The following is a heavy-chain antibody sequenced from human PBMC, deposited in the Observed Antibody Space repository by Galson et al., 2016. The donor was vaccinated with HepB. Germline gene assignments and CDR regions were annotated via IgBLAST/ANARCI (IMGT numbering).Heavy chain of an antibody. CDR1: GFTFSTYA. D-gene: IGHD6-19*01. CDR3: ARDKGPGIAVAADFLGSSGMDV. Sequence: SLRLSCAASGFTFSTYAMQWVRQAPGKGLEWVAVISYDGTNKYYADSVKGRFTISRDNSRNTLYLQMNSLRVEDTAVYYFARDKGPGIAVAADFLGSSGMDVWGQGTTVTVSS. CDR2: ISYDGTNK. J-gene: IGHJ6*02. V-gene: IGHV3-30-3*01.